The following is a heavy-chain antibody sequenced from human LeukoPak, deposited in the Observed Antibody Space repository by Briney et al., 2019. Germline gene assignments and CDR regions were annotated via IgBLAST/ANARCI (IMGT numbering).Heavy chain of an antibody. Sequence: GESLKISCKGSGYSFTSYWIGWVRQMPGKGLEWMGITYPGDSNTRYSPSFQGQVTISADKSISTAYLQWSSLKASDTAMYYCARRKYYYDSSGYGCYFDYWGQGTLVTVSS. J-gene: IGHJ4*02. CDR1: GYSFTSYW. CDR3: ARRKYYYDSSGYGCYFDY. D-gene: IGHD3-22*01. V-gene: IGHV5-51*01. CDR2: TYPGDSNT.